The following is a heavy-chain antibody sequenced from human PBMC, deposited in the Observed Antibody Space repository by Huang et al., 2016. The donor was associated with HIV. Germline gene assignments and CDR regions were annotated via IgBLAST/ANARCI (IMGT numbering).Heavy chain of an antibody. V-gene: IGHV4-39*01. Sequence: QLQLQQSGPGLVKPSETLSLPCSVSGGSISSSGYYWELIRQPPGKGLECVGAIFYTGTVYYNPSLKSRATISIDTSENRFSLNLTSVTAADTALYFCARHRTSSYIDSWGRGSLVTVSS. D-gene: IGHD3-10*01. J-gene: IGHJ4*02. CDR2: IFYTGTV. CDR3: ARHRTSSYIDS. CDR1: GGSISSSGYY.